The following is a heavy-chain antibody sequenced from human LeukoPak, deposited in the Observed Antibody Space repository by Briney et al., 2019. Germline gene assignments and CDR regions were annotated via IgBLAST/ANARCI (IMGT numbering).Heavy chain of an antibody. Sequence: GGSLEISCQRPGSPFPNYWIGWVRQLPGKGLEWMGFIYPDDSDTRYSPSYQGQFTISADKPISTAYLHWSSLKASDTAMYYWARQGGNSDQDKWGQGTLVIVSS. CDR2: IYPDDSDT. V-gene: IGHV5-51*01. CDR1: GSPFPNYW. CDR3: ARQGGNSDQDK. D-gene: IGHD1-26*01. J-gene: IGHJ4*02.